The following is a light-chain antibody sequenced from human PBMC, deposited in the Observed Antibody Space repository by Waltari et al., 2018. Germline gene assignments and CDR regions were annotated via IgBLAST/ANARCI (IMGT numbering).Light chain of an antibody. Sequence: DILMTQSPATLSVSPGERATLSCRASQSVSGNLAWYQQKPGQAPRPLIYGASTMATGIPARCSGSGSGTEFTLTISRLQSEDFAVYYCQQYKNWPTFGQGTKVEIE. J-gene: IGKJ1*01. V-gene: IGKV3-15*01. CDR2: GAS. CDR1: QSVSGN. CDR3: QQYKNWPT.